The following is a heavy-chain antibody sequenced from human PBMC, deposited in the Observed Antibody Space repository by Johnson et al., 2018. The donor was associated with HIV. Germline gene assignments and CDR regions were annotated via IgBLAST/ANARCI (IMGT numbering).Heavy chain of an antibody. J-gene: IGHJ3*02. D-gene: IGHD1-26*01. V-gene: IGHV3-15*01. CDR2: IKSKTDGATT. Sequence: VQLVESGGGLVQPGGSLRLSCAASGVTFNNAWMSWVRQAPGKGLEWVGRIKSKTDGATTDYAAPVKGRFTISRDDSKNTLYLQMNSLRAEDTAVYYCAREGRRDAFDIWGQGTMVTVSS. CDR3: AREGRRDAFDI. CDR1: GVTFNNAW.